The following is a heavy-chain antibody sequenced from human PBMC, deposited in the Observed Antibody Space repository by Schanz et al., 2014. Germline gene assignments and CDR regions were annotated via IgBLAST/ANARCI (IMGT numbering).Heavy chain of an antibody. CDR2: FIPILDVG. CDR3: ARDRVYSYGLPADY. V-gene: IGHV1-69*08. D-gene: IGHD5-18*01. Sequence: QVQLVQSGAEVKKPGSSVKVSCKASRSTFSSYTISWVRQARGQGLEWVGRFIPILDVGNYAQQFQGRVTMTRDTSTSTVYMELSSLRSEDTAVYYCARDRVYSYGLPADYWGQGTLVTVSS. J-gene: IGHJ4*02. CDR1: RSTFSSYT.